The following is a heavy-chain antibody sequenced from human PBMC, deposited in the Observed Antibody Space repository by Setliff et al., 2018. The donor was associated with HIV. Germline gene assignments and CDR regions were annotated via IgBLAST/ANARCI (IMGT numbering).Heavy chain of an antibody. CDR1: XYTFTSYD. Sequence: ASVKVSCKASXYTFTSYDINWVRQATGQGLEWMGWMNPNSGNTGYAQKFQXXXXMTRNTSISTAXMELSXXRSEDTAGYYXXRGXXXXXRFGGAFXSGXXXXXXWGQGT. CDR2: MNPNSGNT. CDR3: XRGXXXXXRFGGAFXSGXXXXXX. V-gene: IGHV1-8*01. J-gene: IGHJ4*02. D-gene: IGHD3-10*01.